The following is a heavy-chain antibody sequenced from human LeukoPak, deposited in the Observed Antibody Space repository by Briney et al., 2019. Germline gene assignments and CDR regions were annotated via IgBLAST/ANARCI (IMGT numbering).Heavy chain of an antibody. CDR1: GGSISSSSYY. Sequence: PSETLYLTCTVSGGSISSSSYYWGWIRQPPGKGLEWIGSIYYSGSTYYNPSLKSRVTISVDTSKNQFSLKLSSVTAADTAVYYCARLLGYCSGGSCYQDYWGQGTLVTVSS. V-gene: IGHV4-39*01. CDR3: ARLLGYCSGGSCYQDY. CDR2: IYYSGST. J-gene: IGHJ4*02. D-gene: IGHD2-15*01.